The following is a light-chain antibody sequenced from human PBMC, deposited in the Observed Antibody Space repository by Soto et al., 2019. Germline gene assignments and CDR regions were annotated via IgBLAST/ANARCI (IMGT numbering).Light chain of an antibody. CDR1: QRIGTN. CDR2: AVS. V-gene: IGKV1-39*01. Sequence: DLQMTQSPSSLSASIGDRVTLTCRASQRIGTNLNWYQQRPGKAPKLLIYAVSSLQSGVSSRFSGSGSGTDFTLSINSLQREDFATYCCQQTYSAPPLFGQGTKVEIK. J-gene: IGKJ1*01. CDR3: QQTYSAPPL.